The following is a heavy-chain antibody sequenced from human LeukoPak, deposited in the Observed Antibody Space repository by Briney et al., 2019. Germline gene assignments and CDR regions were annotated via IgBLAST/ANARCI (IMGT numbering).Heavy chain of an antibody. Sequence: AAVKVSCKASGGTFSSYAISWVRQAPGQGLEWMGGIIPIFGTANYAHKFQGRVTIPADESTSTAYMELSSWRSEDTAVYYCARDPELRVVPAAPRYYGMDVWGQGTTVTVSS. CDR1: GGTFSSYA. D-gene: IGHD2-2*01. CDR3: ARDPELRVVPAAPRYYGMDV. V-gene: IGHV1-69*13. CDR2: IIPIFGTA. J-gene: IGHJ6*02.